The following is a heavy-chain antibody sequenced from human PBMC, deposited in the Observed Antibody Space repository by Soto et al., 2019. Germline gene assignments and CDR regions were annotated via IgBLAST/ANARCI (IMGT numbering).Heavy chain of an antibody. V-gene: IGHV3-30*18. CDR1: GFTFSSYG. Sequence: GGSLRLSCAASGFTFSSYGMHWVRQAPGKGLEWVALISYAGTNKYYADSVKGRFTISRDNSKNTLYLQMNSLRAEETALYYCAKVYCLGGSCFGGYYYYPLDVWGQGTTVTVSS. J-gene: IGHJ6*02. CDR3: AKVYCLGGSCFGGYYYYPLDV. CDR2: ISYAGTNK. D-gene: IGHD2-15*01.